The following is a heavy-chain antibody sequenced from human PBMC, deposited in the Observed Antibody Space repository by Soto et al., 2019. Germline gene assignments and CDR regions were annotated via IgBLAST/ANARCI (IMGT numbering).Heavy chain of an antibody. J-gene: IGHJ5*02. V-gene: IGHV3-48*01. CDR2: ISSSSSTI. Sequence: EVQLVESGGGLVQPGGSLRLSCAASGFTFSSYSMNWVRQAPGKGLEWVSYISSSSSTIYYADSVKGRFTISSDNAKNSLSLQRISLRAEDTAAYYCARGGSLNSFDPLGQGTLGTVSS. D-gene: IGHD3-10*01. CDR1: GFTFSSYS. CDR3: ARGGSLNSFDP.